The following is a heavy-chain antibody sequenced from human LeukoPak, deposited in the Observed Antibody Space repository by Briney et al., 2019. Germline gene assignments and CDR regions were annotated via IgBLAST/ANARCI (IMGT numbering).Heavy chain of an antibody. V-gene: IGHV1-69*05. CDR3: ARGEVVPAATIY. J-gene: IGHJ4*02. CDR2: IIPIFGTA. CDR1: GYTFTSYG. Sequence: ASVKVSCKASGYTFTSYGISWVRQAPRQGLEWMGGIIPIFGTANYAQKFQGRVTITTDESTSTAYMELSSLRSEDTAVYNCARGEVVPAATIYWGQGTLVTVSS. D-gene: IGHD2-2*01.